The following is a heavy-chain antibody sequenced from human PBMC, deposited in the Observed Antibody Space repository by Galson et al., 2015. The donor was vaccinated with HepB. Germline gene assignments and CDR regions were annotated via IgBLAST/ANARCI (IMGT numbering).Heavy chain of an antibody. D-gene: IGHD6-6*01. V-gene: IGHV3-21*01. CDR2: ISSSSSYI. J-gene: IGHJ4*02. CDR1: GFTFSSYS. Sequence: SLRLSCAASGFTFSSYSMNWVRQAPGKGLEWVSSISSSSSYIYYADSVKGRFTISRDNAKNSLYLQMNSLRAEDTAVYYCARDPRPIPTKTFGYWGQGTLVTVSS. CDR3: ARDPRPIPTKTFGY.